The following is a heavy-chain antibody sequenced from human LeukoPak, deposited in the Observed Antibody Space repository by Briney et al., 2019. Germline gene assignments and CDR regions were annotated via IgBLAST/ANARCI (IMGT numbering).Heavy chain of an antibody. CDR3: ATGAAAGTTDY. CDR1: GYTFTSYD. J-gene: IGHJ4*02. V-gene: IGHV1-8*03. D-gene: IGHD6-13*01. Sequence: ASVTVSCKASGYTFTSYDINWVRQATGQWLEWMGWMNPNSGNTGYAQKFQGRVTITRNTSISTAYMELSSLRSEDTAVYYCATGAAAGTTDYWGQGTLVTVSS. CDR2: MNPNSGNT.